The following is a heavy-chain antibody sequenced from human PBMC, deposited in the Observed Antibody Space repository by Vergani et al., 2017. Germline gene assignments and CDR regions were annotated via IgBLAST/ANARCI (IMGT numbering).Heavy chain of an antibody. CDR2: RKQDGSEK. D-gene: IGHD1-7*01. V-gene: IGHV3-7*01. CDR1: GFTFSSYW. CDR3: AGGHGITGTLPFDP. J-gene: IGHJ5*02. Sequence: EVQLVESGGGLVQPGGSLRLSCAASGFTFSSYWMSWVRQAPGKGLEWVANRKQDGSEKYYVDSVKGRFTISRDNAKNSLYLQMNSLRAEDAAVYYCAGGHGITGTLPFDPWGQGTLVTVSS.